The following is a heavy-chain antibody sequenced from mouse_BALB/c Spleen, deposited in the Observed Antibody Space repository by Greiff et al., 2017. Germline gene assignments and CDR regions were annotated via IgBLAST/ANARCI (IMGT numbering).Heavy chain of an antibody. CDR3: ARSVTGFAY. V-gene: IGHV5-17*02. CDR2: ISSGSSTI. Sequence: EVQLVESGGGLVQPGGSRKLSCAASGFTFSSFGMHWVRQAPEKGLEWVAYISSGSSTIYYADTVKGRFTISRDNPKNTLFLQMTSLRSEDTAMYYCARSVTGFAYWGQGTLVTVAA. D-gene: IGHD2-1*01. CDR1: GFTFSSFG. J-gene: IGHJ3*01.